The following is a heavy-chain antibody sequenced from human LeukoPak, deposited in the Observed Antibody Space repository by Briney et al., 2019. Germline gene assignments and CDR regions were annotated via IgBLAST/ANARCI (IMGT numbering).Heavy chain of an antibody. CDR1: GGSISSSSYY. CDR2: IYYSGST. D-gene: IGHD3-10*01. V-gene: IGHV4-39*07. CDR3: ATNAEGVTYFVY. J-gene: IGHJ4*02. Sequence: SETLSLTCTVSGGSISSSSYYWGWIRQPPGKGLEWIGSIYYSGSTYYNPSLKSRVTISVDTSKNQFSLKLSSVTAADTAVYYCATNAEGVTYFVYWGQGTLVTVSS.